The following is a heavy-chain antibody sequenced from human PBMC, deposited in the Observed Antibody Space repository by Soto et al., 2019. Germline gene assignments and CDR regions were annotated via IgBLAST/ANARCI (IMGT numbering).Heavy chain of an antibody. CDR3: ARVIMDV. Sequence: PGGSLRLSCAATGFLFSTYSMNWVRQAPGKGLEWVAYISSSGGTIYYADSVKGRFTISRDNAKNSLFLQMNSLKDEDTAVYYCARVIMDVWGQGTTVTVSS. CDR2: ISSSGGTI. CDR1: GFLFSTYS. J-gene: IGHJ6*02. V-gene: IGHV3-48*02.